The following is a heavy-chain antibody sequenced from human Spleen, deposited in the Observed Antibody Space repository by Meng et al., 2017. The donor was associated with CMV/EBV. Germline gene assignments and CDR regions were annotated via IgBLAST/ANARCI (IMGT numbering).Heavy chain of an antibody. V-gene: IGHV3-30*04. CDR1: FTFSSYL. CDR2: ISYDGTNK. D-gene: IGHD6-19*01. J-gene: IGHJ5*02. Sequence: FTFSSYLMHWVRQAPGKGLEWVAVISYDGTNKNYADSVKGRFTISRDNSKNTLYLQMNSLRTEDTALYFCARDGTVQWLVLRNWFDPWGQGTLVTVSS. CDR3: ARDGTVQWLVLRNWFDP.